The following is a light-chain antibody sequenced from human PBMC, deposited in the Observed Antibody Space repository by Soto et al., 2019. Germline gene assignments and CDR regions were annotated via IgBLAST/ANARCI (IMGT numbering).Light chain of an antibody. Sequence: QSALTQPRSASGSPGQSVTISCTGTSSDVGRYDYVSWYQQYPGEAPKLIIYDVTERPSGVPDRFSGSKSGNTASLTISGLRAEDEAAYSCCSFAGSYSYVFGRGTKVTVL. V-gene: IGLV2-11*01. J-gene: IGLJ1*01. CDR3: CSFAGSYSYV. CDR1: SSDVGRYDY. CDR2: DVT.